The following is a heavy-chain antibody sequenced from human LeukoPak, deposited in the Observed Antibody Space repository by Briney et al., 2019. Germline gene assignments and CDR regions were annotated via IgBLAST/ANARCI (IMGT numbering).Heavy chain of an antibody. CDR3: ARTTEGGYTYDYFYYYYMDV. D-gene: IGHD5-18*01. CDR1: GGSISSGSYY. J-gene: IGHJ6*03. V-gene: IGHV4-61*09. Sequence: SETLSLTCTVSGGSISSGSYYWSWIRQPAGKELEWVGHSRTTGRTNSNPSLKSRVTISVDMSKNQFSLKLSSVTAADTAVYYCARTTEGGYTYDYFYYYYMDVWGKGTTVTISS. CDR2: SRTTGRT.